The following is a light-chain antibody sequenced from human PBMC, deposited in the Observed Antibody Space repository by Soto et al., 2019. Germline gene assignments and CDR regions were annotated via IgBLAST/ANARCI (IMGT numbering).Light chain of an antibody. CDR1: SSDVGRYNY. V-gene: IGLV2-23*02. CDR3: CAYVSSNTLL. J-gene: IGLJ3*02. CDR2: EVI. Sequence: QSALTQPASVSGSPGQSITISCTGTSSDVGRYNYVSWFQHYPGKAPKLMIYEVINRPSGISNRFSGSKSGNTASLIISGLQGDDEGDYYCCAYVSSNTLLFGGGTKVTVL.